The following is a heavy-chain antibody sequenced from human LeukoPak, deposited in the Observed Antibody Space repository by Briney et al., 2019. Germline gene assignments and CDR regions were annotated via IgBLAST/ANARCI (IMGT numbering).Heavy chain of an antibody. CDR2: ISCNGWTK. J-gene: IGHJ1*01. CDR3: AKDLGVATTTPDR. CDR1: GFTFSYYV. V-gene: IGHV3-23*01. Sequence: PGWALRLSCAASGFTFSYYVMPWVRQAPGKGLDGVAGISCNGWTKYYADSVKGRFTISRDNSKNTLYLQMKSRRVEEPALSYCAKDLGVATTTPDRWGQGNPVTLSS. D-gene: IGHD5-12*01.